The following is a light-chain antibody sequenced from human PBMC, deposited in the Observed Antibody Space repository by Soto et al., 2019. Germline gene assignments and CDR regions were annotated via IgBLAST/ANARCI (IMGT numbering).Light chain of an antibody. V-gene: IGLV2-14*01. J-gene: IGLJ2*01. CDR3: SSYKGSSTVL. CDR1: SSDVGGYNY. Sequence: QSVLTQPASVSGSPGQSITISCTGTSSDVGGYNYVSWYQQHPGKAPKLMLYEVSHRPSGVSNRFSGSRSGNTASLTISGLQAEDEADYYCSSYKGSSTVLFGGGTKVTVL. CDR2: EVS.